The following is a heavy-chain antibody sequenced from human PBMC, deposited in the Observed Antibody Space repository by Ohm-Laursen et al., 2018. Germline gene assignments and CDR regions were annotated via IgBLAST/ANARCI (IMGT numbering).Heavy chain of an antibody. J-gene: IGHJ4*02. Sequence: ASVKVSCKASGYTFTSHGISWVRQAPGQGLEWVGWINPSSGDTNYAQKFQDRVTMTTDTSTSTAYVELRSLRSDDMAVYYCTRDLSPTRFDFWGQGTLVTVSS. V-gene: IGHV1-18*03. CDR2: INPSSGDT. CDR3: TRDLSPTRFDF. CDR1: GYTFTSHG.